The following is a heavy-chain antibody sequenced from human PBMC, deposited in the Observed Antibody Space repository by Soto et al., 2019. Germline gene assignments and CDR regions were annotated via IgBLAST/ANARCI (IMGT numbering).Heavy chain of an antibody. V-gene: IGHV3-53*01. CDR1: GFSVSSNS. Sequence: EMQLVESGGGLIQPGGSLRLSCAAAGFSVSSNSMSWVRQAPGKGLEWVSVIHSDVTTYYADSVKGRFIISRDNSKDTLYLQMNRLRAEDTAVYYCARELSGSCYNWFDPWGQGTLVTVSS. J-gene: IGHJ5*02. CDR2: IHSDVTT. D-gene: IGHD5-12*01. CDR3: ARELSGSCYNWFDP.